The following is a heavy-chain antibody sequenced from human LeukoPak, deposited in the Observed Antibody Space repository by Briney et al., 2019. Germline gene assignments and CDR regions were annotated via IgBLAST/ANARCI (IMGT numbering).Heavy chain of an antibody. CDR1: GTIVSTNY. V-gene: IGHV3-53*01. J-gene: IGHJ4*02. CDR3: VREDLGIEY. D-gene: IGHD3/OR15-3a*01. CDR2: LYMNDNT. Sequence: GGSLRLSCVSSGTIVSTNYMHWVRQAPGKGLESVAILYMNDNTYYADSVKGRFTISRDSSKKTLYLHMSSLRAKDTAVYYCVREDLGIEYWGQGTLVTVSP.